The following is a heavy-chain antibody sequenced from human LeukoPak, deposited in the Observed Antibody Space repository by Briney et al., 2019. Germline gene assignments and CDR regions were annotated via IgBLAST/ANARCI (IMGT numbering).Heavy chain of an antibody. CDR3: ARPSGSQRNDAFDI. V-gene: IGHV3-21*01. J-gene: IGHJ3*02. CDR2: ISSSSSYI. CDR1: GFTFSSYS. Sequence: PGGSLRLSCAASGFTFSSYSMNWVRQAPGKGLEWVSSISSSSSYIYYADSVKGRFTISRDNAKNSLYLQMNSLRAEDTAVYYCARPSGSQRNDAFDIWGQGTMVTVSS. D-gene: IGHD3-10*01.